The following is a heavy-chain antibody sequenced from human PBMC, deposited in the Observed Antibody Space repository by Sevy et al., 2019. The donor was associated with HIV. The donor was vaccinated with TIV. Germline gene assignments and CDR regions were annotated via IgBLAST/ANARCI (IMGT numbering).Heavy chain of an antibody. CDR2: INSDGAAT. Sequence: GGSLRLSCAASGFTLSADWMHWVRQTPGKGLVCVSRINSDGAATHYADSVKGRFIISRDNGKNSFYLKMNSLRVEDTGLYYCTRGTRGVVQSWGQGTLVTVSS. V-gene: IGHV3-74*01. D-gene: IGHD3-10*01. CDR3: TRGTRGVVQS. J-gene: IGHJ5*02. CDR1: GFTLSADW.